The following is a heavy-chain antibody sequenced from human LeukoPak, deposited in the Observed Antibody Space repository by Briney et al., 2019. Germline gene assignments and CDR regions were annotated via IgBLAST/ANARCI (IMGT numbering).Heavy chain of an antibody. J-gene: IGHJ6*02. D-gene: IGHD3-16*01. CDR3: ASWGRYYYYGMDV. Sequence: PSETLSLTCAVSGGSISSSNWWSWVHQPPGKGLEWIGEIYHSGSTNYNPSLKSRVTISVDKSKNQFSLKLSSVTAADTAVYYCASWGRYYYYGMDVWGQGTTVTVSS. CDR1: GGSISSSNW. CDR2: IYHSGST. V-gene: IGHV4-4*02.